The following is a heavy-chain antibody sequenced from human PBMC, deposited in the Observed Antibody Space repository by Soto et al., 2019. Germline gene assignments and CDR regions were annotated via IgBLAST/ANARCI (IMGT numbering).Heavy chain of an antibody. J-gene: IGHJ6*02. Sequence: ASVKVSCKASGGTFSSYASSWVRHEPGQGLEWMGGIIPIFGTANYAQKFQGRVTITADESTSTAYMELSSLRSEDTAVYYCARKVVPAAMRYYYYGMDVWGQGTTVTVSS. CDR1: GGTFSSYA. CDR2: IIPIFGTA. D-gene: IGHD2-2*01. V-gene: IGHV1-69*13. CDR3: ARKVVPAAMRYYYYGMDV.